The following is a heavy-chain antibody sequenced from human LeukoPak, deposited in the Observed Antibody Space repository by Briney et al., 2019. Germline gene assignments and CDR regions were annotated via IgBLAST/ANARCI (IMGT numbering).Heavy chain of an antibody. V-gene: IGHV3-7*01. CDR3: ARAEYYYDSSGYYYIIPFDY. CDR1: GFTFSSYW. CDR2: IKQDGSEK. J-gene: IGHJ4*02. D-gene: IGHD3-22*01. Sequence: GGSLRLSCAASGFTFSSYWMSWVRQAPGKGLEWVANIKQDGSEKYYVDSVKGRFTISRDNAKNTLYLQMNSLRAEDTAVYNCARAEYYYDSSGYYYIIPFDYWGQGTLVTVSS.